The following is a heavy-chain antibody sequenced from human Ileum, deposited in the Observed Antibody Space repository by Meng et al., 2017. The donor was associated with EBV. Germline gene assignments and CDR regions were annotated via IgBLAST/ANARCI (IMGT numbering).Heavy chain of an antibody. CDR2: IYHSGDS. J-gene: IGHJ4*02. D-gene: IGHD6-19*01. V-gene: IGHV4-4*02. CDR3: ARDPIPVPGRNFDY. Sequence: QVSRTESGPGLVKPSGTLSLTCTVSGDSIRSNSWWNWVRQPPGKGLEWIGDIYHSGDSNYNPSLKSRVTISLDNSNNQFSLTLSSVTAADTAVYYCARDPIPVPGRNFDYWGQGTLVTVSS. CDR1: GDSIRSNSW.